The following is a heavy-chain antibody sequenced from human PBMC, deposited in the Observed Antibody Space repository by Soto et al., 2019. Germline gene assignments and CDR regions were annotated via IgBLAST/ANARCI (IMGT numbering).Heavy chain of an antibody. D-gene: IGHD1-20*01. CDR3: AREVSGIQAVDY. CDR2: ISHTGST. V-gene: IGHV4-4*02. J-gene: IGHJ4*02. Sequence: QVQLQESGPGLVKPSGTLSLTCAVSGGSISSGYWWNWVRQPPGKGLEWIGEISHTGSTNYNPSLKSPVTISVDKSKNHFSLNLSSVTAADTAVYYCAREVSGIQAVDYWGQGTLVTVSS. CDR1: GGSISSGYW.